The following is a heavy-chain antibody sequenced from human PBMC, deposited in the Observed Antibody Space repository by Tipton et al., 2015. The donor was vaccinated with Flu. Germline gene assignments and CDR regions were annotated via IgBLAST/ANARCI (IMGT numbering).Heavy chain of an antibody. J-gene: IGHJ4*02. D-gene: IGHD4-11*01. CDR3: ARGRLRSTVTTFIAAGRGLDS. V-gene: IGHV4-38-2*02. CDR1: GDSIGSDYY. Sequence: TLSLTCSVSGDSIGSDYYWGWIRQPPGKGLEWLGNIHRTGSSYYNPSLKSRVTMSLDTSKNQFSLKVSSVTAADTAVYYCARGRLRSTVTTFIAAGRGLDSWGQGTLVTVSS. CDR2: IHRTGSS.